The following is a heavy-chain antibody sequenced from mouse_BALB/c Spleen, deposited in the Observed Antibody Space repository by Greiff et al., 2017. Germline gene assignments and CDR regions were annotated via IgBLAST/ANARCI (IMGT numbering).Heavy chain of an antibody. CDR3: ARNLRRLRSYYAMDY. CDR2: IWSGGST. Sequence: QVQLKQSGPGLVQPSQSLSITCTVSGFSLTCYGVHWVRQSPGKGLEWLGVIWSGGSTDYNAAFISRMSISKDNSKGQVFFKMNSLQANDTAIYYCARNLRRLRSYYAMDYWGQGTSVTVSS. J-gene: IGHJ4*01. V-gene: IGHV2-2*02. D-gene: IGHD1-2*01. CDR1: GFSLTCYG.